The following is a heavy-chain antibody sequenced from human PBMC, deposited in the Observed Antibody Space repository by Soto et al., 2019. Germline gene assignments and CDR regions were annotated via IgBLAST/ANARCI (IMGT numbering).Heavy chain of an antibody. J-gene: IGHJ4*02. CDR1: GGTFSSYA. CDR3: ARATLTRNYDGLFGY. Sequence: SVKVSCKASGGTFSSYAISWVRQAPGQGLEWMGGIIPIFGTANYAQKFQGRVTITADESTSTAYMELSSLRSEDTAVYYCARATLTRNYDGLFGYWGQGTLVTVSS. D-gene: IGHD1-7*01. V-gene: IGHV1-69*13. CDR2: IIPIFGTA.